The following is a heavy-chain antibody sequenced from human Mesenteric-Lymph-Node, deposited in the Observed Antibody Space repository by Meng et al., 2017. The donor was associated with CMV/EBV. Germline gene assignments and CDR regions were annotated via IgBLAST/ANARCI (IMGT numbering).Heavy chain of an antibody. CDR2: INPNTGGT. CDR1: AYTFNGYY. D-gene: IGHD3-3*01. CDR3: ARENDFWNGYFYFDY. V-gene: IGHV1-2*02. J-gene: IGHJ4*02. Sequence: ASVQVSCKASAYTFNGYYIHWVRQAPGQGLEWMGWINPNTGGTTYAQKFQGRVTMTKDTSINTAYTELIGLTSDDTAVYYCARENDFWNGYFYFDYWGQGTLVTVSS.